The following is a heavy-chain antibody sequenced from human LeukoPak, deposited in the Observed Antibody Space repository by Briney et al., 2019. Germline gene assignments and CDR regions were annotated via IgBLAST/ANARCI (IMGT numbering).Heavy chain of an antibody. CDR1: GGSTSGSY. CDR3: ATGIAVAGSGHDY. J-gene: IGHJ4*02. V-gene: IGHV4-4*02. CDR2: IYHSGST. D-gene: IGHD6-19*01. Sequence: SETLTLTCSVSGGSTSGSYWSWVRQPPGKGLEWIGEIYHSGSTNYNPSLKSRVTISVDKSKNQFSLKLSSVTAADTAVYYCATGIAVAGSGHDYWGQGTLVTVSS.